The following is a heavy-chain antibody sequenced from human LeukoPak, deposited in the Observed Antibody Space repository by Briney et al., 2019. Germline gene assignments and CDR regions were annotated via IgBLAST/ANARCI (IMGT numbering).Heavy chain of an antibody. J-gene: IGHJ4*02. V-gene: IGHV3-21*01. CDR3: AREGDVDTAMENLDY. CDR2: ISSSSSYI. Sequence: PGGSLRLSCAASGFTFSSYSMNWVRQAPGKGLEWVSSISSSSSYIYYADSVRGRFTISRDNAKNSLYLQMNSLRAEDTAVYYCAREGDVDTAMENLDYWGQGTLVTVSS. D-gene: IGHD5-18*01. CDR1: GFTFSSYS.